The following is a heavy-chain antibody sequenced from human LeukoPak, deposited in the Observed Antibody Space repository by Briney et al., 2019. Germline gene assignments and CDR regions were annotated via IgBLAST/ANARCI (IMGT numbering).Heavy chain of an antibody. CDR3: ARDLRGYSGYDYPGYYFDY. D-gene: IGHD5-12*01. CDR1: GFTFSSYS. J-gene: IGHJ4*02. V-gene: IGHV3-21*01. Sequence: GGSLRLSCAASGFTFSSYSMNWVRQAPGKGLEWVSSISSSSSSYIYYADSVKGRFTISRDNAKNSLYLQVNSLRAEDTAVYYCARDLRGYSGYDYPGYYFDYWGQGTLVTVSS. CDR2: ISSSSSSYI.